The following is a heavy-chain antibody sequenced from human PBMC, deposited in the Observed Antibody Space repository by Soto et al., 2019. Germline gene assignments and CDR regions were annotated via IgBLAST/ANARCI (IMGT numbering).Heavy chain of an antibody. V-gene: IGHV3-21*01. CDR3: ARLDYGERGYFQR. CDR2: ISSSSSYI. D-gene: IGHD4-17*01. CDR1: GFTFSSYS. J-gene: IGHJ1*01. Sequence: EVQLVESGGGLVKPGGSLRLSCAASGFTFSSYSMNWVRQAPGKGLEWVSSISSSSSYIYYADSVKGRFTISRDNAKNSLYLQMNSLRAEDTAVYYCARLDYGERGYFQRWGQGTLVTVSS.